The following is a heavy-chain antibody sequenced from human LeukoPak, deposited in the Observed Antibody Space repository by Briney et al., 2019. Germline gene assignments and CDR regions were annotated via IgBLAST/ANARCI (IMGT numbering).Heavy chain of an antibody. D-gene: IGHD4-17*01. Sequence: PGGSLRLSCAASGFTFSNYGLTWVRQAPGRGLELVSSIGGAGPYYADSVKGRFSISRDNYKNTLYLQMNSLRADDTAVYYCARDPDGNYVGAFDFQRWGQGTLVTVSS. CDR3: ARDPDGNYVGAFDFQR. V-gene: IGHV3-23*01. CDR1: GFTFSNYG. CDR2: IGGAGP. J-gene: IGHJ1*01.